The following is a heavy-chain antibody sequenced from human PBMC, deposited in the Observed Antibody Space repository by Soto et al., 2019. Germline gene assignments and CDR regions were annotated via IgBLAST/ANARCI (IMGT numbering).Heavy chain of an antibody. CDR3: ATIVRGDYVGAFDY. CDR2: FDPEDGET. D-gene: IGHD4-17*01. V-gene: IGHV1-24*01. CDR1: GDTLTELS. Sequence: ASVKVSCKVCGDTLTELSMHWVRQAPGKGLEWMGGFDPEDGETIYAQKFQGRVTMTEDTSTDTAYMELSSLRSEDTAVYYCATIVRGDYVGAFDYWGQGTLVTVSS. J-gene: IGHJ4*02.